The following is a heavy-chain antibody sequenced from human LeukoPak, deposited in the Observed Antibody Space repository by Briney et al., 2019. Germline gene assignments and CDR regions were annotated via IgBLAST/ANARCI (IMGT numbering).Heavy chain of an antibody. CDR2: IIPIFGTA. CDR3: ASTPPPLPQLELHRYYYYGMDV. Sequence: RASVKVSYKASGGTFSSYAISWVRQAPEQGLEWMGGIIPIFGTANYAQKFQGRVTITVDESTSTAYMELSSLRSEDTAVYYCASTPPPLPQLELHRYYYYGMDVWGQGTTVTVSS. V-gene: IGHV1-69*13. J-gene: IGHJ6*02. CDR1: GGTFSSYA. D-gene: IGHD1-1*01.